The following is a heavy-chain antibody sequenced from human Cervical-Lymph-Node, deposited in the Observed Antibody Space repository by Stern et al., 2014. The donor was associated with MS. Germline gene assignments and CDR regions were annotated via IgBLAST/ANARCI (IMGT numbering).Heavy chain of an antibody. CDR1: GDSISTNNW. D-gene: IGHD3-3*01. V-gene: IGHV4-4*02. CDR2: TYHTGSA. Sequence: QVQLQESGPGLVRPSETLSVTCAVSGDSISTNNWWSWVRQPPGKGLEWVVETYHTGSAKYNPSLKNRVPMSVDKPNNQFSLKRSSVTAADTAVYYCARGPSSRAAIRSVEWHLEIWGQGTLVTVSS. CDR3: ARGPSSRAAIRSVEWHLEI. J-gene: IGHJ4*02.